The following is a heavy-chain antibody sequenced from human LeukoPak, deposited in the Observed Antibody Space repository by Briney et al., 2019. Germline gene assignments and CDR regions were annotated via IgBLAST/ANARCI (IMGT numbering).Heavy chain of an antibody. CDR2: IYHSGST. V-gene: IGHV4-4*02. CDR1: GGSISSSNW. J-gene: IGHJ6*03. D-gene: IGHD5-24*01. CDR3: ARVMAGYYYYMDV. Sequence: PSGTLSLTCAVSGGSISSSNWWSWVRQPPGKGLEWIGEIYHSGSTNYNPSLKSRVTISVDTSKNQFSLKLSSVTAADTAVYYCARVMAGYYYYMDVWGKGTTVTVSS.